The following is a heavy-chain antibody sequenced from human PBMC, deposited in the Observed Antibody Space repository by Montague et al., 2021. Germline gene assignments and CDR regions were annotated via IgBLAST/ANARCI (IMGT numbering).Heavy chain of an antibody. CDR3: ARDPRNYGMLTGYCGFYYYGLDV. Sequence: TLSLTCTVSGASITSGGYYWTWIRQPAGKGLEWIGRINTSGNTDYNPSLSSRVTILVDTSRNHFPLKLYSVTAADTATYFCARDPRNYGMLTGYCGFYYYGLDVWGQGTTVTVSS. CDR1: GASITSGGYY. J-gene: IGHJ6*02. D-gene: IGHD3-9*01. CDR2: INTSGNT. V-gene: IGHV4-61*02.